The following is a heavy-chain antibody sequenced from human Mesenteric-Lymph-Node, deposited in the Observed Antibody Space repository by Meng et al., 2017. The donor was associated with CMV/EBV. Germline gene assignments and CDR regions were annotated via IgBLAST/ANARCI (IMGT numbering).Heavy chain of an antibody. D-gene: IGHD5-24*01. J-gene: IGHJ4*01. Sequence: SETLSLTCTVSGGSISSYYWSWIRQPPGKGLEWIGTIYYSGSTYYNPSLKSRVTLSVDSSKNQFSLKLSSVTAADTAVYYCARRRWLQYWTFDYWGHGTLVTVSS. CDR3: ARRRWLQYWTFDY. CDR2: IYYSGST. V-gene: IGHV4-39*01. CDR1: GGSISSYY.